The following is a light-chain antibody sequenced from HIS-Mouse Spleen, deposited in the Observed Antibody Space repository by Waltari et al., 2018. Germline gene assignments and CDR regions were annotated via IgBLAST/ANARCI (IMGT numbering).Light chain of an antibody. V-gene: IGKV4-1*01. J-gene: IGKJ1*01. CDR2: WAS. Sequence: DIVMTQSPDSLAVSLGERATINCKSSQSVLYNSNNKNYLAWYQQKPGQPPKLLIYWASTRESGVPDRFSGSGSGTDFTLTISSLKAEDVAVYYCQQYYSTPQTFGQGTKVEIK. CDR3: QQYYSTPQT. CDR1: QSVLYNSNNKNY.